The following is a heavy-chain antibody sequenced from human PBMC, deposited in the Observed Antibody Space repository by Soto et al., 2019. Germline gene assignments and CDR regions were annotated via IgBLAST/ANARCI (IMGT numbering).Heavy chain of an antibody. Sequence: ASVLVSCRAFGYTFTSYYIHWGRRPPGQGREWMGIINPSGGSTSYAQKFQGRVTMTRDTSTSTVYMELSSLRSEDTAVYYCARVRRITMIVVVTTPPYGMDVWGQGTTVTVSS. CDR3: ARVRRITMIVVVTTPPYGMDV. J-gene: IGHJ6*02. CDR1: GYTFTSYY. V-gene: IGHV1-46*01. CDR2: INPSGGST. D-gene: IGHD3-22*01.